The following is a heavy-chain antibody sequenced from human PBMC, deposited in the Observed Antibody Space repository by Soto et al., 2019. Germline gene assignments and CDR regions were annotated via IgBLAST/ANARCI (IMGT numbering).Heavy chain of an antibody. V-gene: IGHV4-34*01. J-gene: IGHJ4*02. CDR1: GGYSGDYC. D-gene: IGHD6-13*01. Sequence: SVPQCVSWSVEGGYSGDYCWSWIRQPPGKGLEWIGEIFRGGGPNYNPSLKSRVTISADTSKNQFSLNLNSVTAADTAVYYCATGSDLAWEIAAVWGQGTPVTVSS. CDR3: ATGSDLAWEIAAV. CDR2: IFRGGGP.